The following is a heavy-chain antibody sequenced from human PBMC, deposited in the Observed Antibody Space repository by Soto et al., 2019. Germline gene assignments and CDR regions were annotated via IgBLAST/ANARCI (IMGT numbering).Heavy chain of an antibody. CDR2: TDDSRNT. CDR1: GGSISSTYW. D-gene: IGHD3-3*01. Sequence: QVQLQESGPRLVKPSGTLSLTCAVSGGSISSTYWWNWVRQPPGKGLEWIGETDDSRNTNYNPSLKSRVTISVNKSKKFFSLKLSSMTAADTAVYYCAREQRRFWSGYQRVFDAFDMWGQGTMVSVSS. CDR3: AREQRRFWSGYQRVFDAFDM. J-gene: IGHJ3*02. V-gene: IGHV4-4*02.